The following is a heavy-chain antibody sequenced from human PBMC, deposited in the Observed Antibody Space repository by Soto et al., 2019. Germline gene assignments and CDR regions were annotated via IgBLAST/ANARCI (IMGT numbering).Heavy chain of an antibody. CDR2: IYYSGST. CDR3: ARVGDRNWLDP. J-gene: IGHJ5*02. V-gene: IGHV4-31*03. Sequence: SETLSLTCTVSGGSISSGGYYWSWIRQHPGKGLEWIGYIYYSGSTYYNPSLKSRVTISVDTSKNQFSLKLSSVTAADTAVYYCARVGDRNWLDPWGQGTLVTVSS. D-gene: IGHD2-21*01. CDR1: GGSISSGGYY.